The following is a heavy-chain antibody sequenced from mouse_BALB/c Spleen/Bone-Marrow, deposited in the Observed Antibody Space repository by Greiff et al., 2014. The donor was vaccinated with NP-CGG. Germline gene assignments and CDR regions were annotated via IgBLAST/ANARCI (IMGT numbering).Heavy chain of an antibody. CDR3: TTGGNDWFAY. J-gene: IGHJ3*01. V-gene: IGHV1-7*01. CDR2: INPTSGYT. CDR1: GYTFTSYW. Sequence: VQLQQSGPELAKPGASVKMSCRASGYTFTSYWMNWVKQRPVQGLEWIGYINPTSGYTEYNQKFKDKATLTTDKSYSTAYMQLSSLTSEGSAVYYCTTGGNDWFAYWGQGTLVTVSA. D-gene: IGHD2-1*01.